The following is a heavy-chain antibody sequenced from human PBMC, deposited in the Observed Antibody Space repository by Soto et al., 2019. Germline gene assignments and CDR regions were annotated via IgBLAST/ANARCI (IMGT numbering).Heavy chain of an antibody. Sequence: ASVKVSCKASGYTFTGYHMHWVRQAPGQGLEWMGWINPNSGGTNYAQKFQGRVTMTRDTSISTAYMEVSRLTVDDTAIYYCARGPLEWGQGTLVTVSS. CDR3: ARGPLE. J-gene: IGHJ4*02. CDR1: GYTFTGYH. CDR2: INPNSGGT. V-gene: IGHV1-2*02.